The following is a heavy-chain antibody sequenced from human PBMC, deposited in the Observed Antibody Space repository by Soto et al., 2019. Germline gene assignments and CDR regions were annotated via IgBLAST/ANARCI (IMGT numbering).Heavy chain of an antibody. CDR3: ARTYCGGDCYFDFDY. CDR1: GFTLRKYP. V-gene: IGHV1-3*01. D-gene: IGHD2-21*02. CDR2: INAGNGNT. Sequence: GTSVKVSCKDSGFTLRKYPWHWGLHAPGQRLEWMGWINAGNGNTKYSQKFQGRVTITRDTSASTAYMELSSLRSEDTAVYYCARTYCGGDCYFDFDYWGQGTLVTVSS. J-gene: IGHJ4*02.